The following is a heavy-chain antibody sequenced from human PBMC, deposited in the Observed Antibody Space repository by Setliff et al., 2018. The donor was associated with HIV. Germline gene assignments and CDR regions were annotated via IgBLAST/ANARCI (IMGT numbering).Heavy chain of an antibody. V-gene: IGHV1-46*01. CDR2: VNSGSGST. Sequence: ASVKVSCKASGYIFTTYGITWVRLAPGQGLEWMGMVNSGSGSTVFAQKFQGRVTMTTDTSTNTVYLELTSLRSEDTAVYFCARRVSYATSGYSLGYWGQGTLVTVSS. CDR3: ARRVSYATSGYSLGY. CDR1: GYIFTTYG. D-gene: IGHD5-12*01. J-gene: IGHJ4*02.